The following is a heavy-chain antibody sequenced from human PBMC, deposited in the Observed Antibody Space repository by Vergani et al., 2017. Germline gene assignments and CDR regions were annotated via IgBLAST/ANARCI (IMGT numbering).Heavy chain of an antibody. V-gene: IGHV4-31*03. CDR1: GGPISSGGYY. J-gene: IGHJ3*01. Sequence: QVQLQESGPGLVKPSQTLSLTRTVSGGPISSGGYYWSWIRQHPGKGLEWIGYIYYSGSTYYNPSLKSRVTISVDTSKNQFSLKLRSVTAADTAVYYCARGRGLDRRDAFDLWGQGTMVTVSS. CDR3: ARGRGLDRRDAFDL. D-gene: IGHD4-17*01. CDR2: IYYSGST.